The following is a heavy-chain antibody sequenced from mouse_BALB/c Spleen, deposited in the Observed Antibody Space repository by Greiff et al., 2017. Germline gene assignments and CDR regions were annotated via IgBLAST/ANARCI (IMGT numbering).Heavy chain of an antibody. CDR2: INPYNGGT. V-gene: IGHV1-18*01. CDR3: ARGDHGYDGMDY. CDR1: GYTFTGYT. J-gene: IGHJ2*01. D-gene: IGHD2-2*01. Sequence: VQLKESGPELVKPGASMKISCKASGYTFTGYTMNWVKQSHGKNLEWIGLINPYNGGTSYNQKFKGNATLTVDKSSSTAYMELLSLTSEDSAVYYCARGDHGYDGMDYWGQGTTLTVSS.